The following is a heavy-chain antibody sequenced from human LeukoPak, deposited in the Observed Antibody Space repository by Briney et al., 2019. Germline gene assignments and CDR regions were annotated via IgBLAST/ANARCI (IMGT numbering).Heavy chain of an antibody. J-gene: IGHJ4*02. V-gene: IGHV3-30*18. CDR3: AKDTSQGLLWFGESLTVFDY. CDR1: GFTFSSYG. Sequence: PGGSLRLSCAASGFTFSSYGMHWVRQAPGKGLEWVAVISYDGSNKYYADSVKGRFTISRDNSKNTLYLQMNSLRAEDTAVYYCAKDTSQGLLWFGESLTVFDYWGQGTLVTVSS. D-gene: IGHD3-10*01. CDR2: ISYDGSNK.